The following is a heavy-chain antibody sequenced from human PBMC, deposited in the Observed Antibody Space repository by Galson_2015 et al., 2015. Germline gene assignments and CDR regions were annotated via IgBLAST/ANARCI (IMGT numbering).Heavy chain of an antibody. J-gene: IGHJ4*02. CDR1: GFTFSSYE. V-gene: IGHV3-48*03. D-gene: IGHD1-20*01. CDR3: AITNWIYVY. Sequence: SLRLSCAPSGFTFSSYEFHWVRQAPGKGLEWISYITTSGSVIKYADSVKGRFTLSRDNAWNSLYLQMNSLTAEDTAVYYCAITNWIYVYWGQGTLVTVSS. CDR2: ITTSGSVI.